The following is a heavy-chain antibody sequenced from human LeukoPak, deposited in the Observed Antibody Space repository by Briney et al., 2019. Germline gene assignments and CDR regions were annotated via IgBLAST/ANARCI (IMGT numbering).Heavy chain of an antibody. V-gene: IGHV3-21*01. CDR2: ISSTSMYI. J-gene: IGHJ6*03. D-gene: IGHD6-13*01. CDR1: GFTFGIYS. CDR3: ARVAAGAEAHTLHYHYMDV. Sequence: GGSLRLSCAASGFTFGIYSMTWVRQAPGKGLEWVSSISSTSMYIYYADSMRGRFTISRDNAENSLFLQIDSLGVGDTAVYSCARVAAGAEAHTLHYHYMDVWGKGTTVTVSS.